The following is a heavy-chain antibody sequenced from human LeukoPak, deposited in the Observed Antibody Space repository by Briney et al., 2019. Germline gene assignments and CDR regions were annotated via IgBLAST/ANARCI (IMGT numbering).Heavy chain of an antibody. CDR2: IYYSGRA. J-gene: IGHJ6*03. CDR3: ARLTTGFCSGGSRYSDHYYFYMDV. Sequence: PSETLSLTCTVSSGSISSSDYYWGWIRQPPGKGLEWIGTIYYSGRAYYSPSLKSRVTISVDTSKSQFSLKLNSLTAADTAVYYCARLTTGFCSGGSRYSDHYYFYMDVWAKGTTVTVSS. V-gene: IGHV4-39*01. CDR1: SGSISSSDYY. D-gene: IGHD2-15*01.